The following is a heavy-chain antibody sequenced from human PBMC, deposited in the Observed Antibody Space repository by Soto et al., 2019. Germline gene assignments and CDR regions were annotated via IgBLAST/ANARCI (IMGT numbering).Heavy chain of an antibody. CDR1: GFTFGDYA. J-gene: IGHJ6*02. V-gene: IGHV3-49*03. CDR3: TRDSLYSSSWYLARGYYYGMDV. Sequence: GGSLILSCPASGFTFGDYAMSWFRQAPGKGLEWVGFIRSKAYGGTTEYAASVKGRFTISRDDSKSIAYLQMNSLKTEDTAVYYCTRDSLYSSSWYLARGYYYGMDVWGQGTTVTVSS. CDR2: IRSKAYGGTT. D-gene: IGHD6-13*01.